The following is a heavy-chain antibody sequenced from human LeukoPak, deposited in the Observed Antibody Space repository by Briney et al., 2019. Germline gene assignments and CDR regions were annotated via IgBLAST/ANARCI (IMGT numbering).Heavy chain of an antibody. CDR3: AREDTVTRTSYYYYGMDV. CDR2: ISSSGSTI. Sequence: GGSLRLSCAASGFTFSSYEMNWVRQVPGKGLEWVSYISSSGSTIYYADSVKGRFTISRDNAKNSLYLQMNSLRAEDTAVYYCAREDTVTRTSYYYYGMDVWGKGTTVTVSS. V-gene: IGHV3-48*03. J-gene: IGHJ6*04. CDR1: GFTFSSYE. D-gene: IGHD4-17*01.